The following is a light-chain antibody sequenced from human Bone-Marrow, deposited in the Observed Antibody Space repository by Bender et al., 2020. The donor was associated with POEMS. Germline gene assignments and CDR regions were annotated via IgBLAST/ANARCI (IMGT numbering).Light chain of an antibody. Sequence: QSALTQPASVSGSPGQSITISCTGTSSDVGGYDYVSWYQQHPGKVPKLLIYDVNIRPSGVSNRFSGSKSGNTASLTISGLQAEDEADYYCCSSAGSAMIFGGGTKVTVL. CDR1: SSDVGGYDY. V-gene: IGLV2-14*03. CDR2: DVN. J-gene: IGLJ2*01. CDR3: CSSAGSAMI.